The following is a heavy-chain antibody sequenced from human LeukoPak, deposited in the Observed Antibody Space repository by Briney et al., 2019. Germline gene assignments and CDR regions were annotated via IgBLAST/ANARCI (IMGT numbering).Heavy chain of an antibody. V-gene: IGHV3-7*01. CDR3: ARRALTMARGARRYYFDY. Sequence: GGSLTLSCPASGFSFSSYWMSWVRQAPGKRREWVANIKQEGSEQYHVDSVKGSFTPPRDHAKHPLYLQMNSLGAEDTAVYYCARRALTMARGARRYYFDYWGQGTLVTVSS. CDR2: IKQEGSEQ. J-gene: IGHJ4*02. CDR1: GFSFSSYW. D-gene: IGHD3-10*01.